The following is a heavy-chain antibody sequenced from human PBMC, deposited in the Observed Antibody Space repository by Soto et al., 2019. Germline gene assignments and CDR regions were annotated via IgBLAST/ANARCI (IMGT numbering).Heavy chain of an antibody. J-gene: IGHJ4*02. CDR3: ARDRELGRTSPYFDF. CDR1: GFSLRSFG. Sequence: SLRLSCAASGFSLRSFGVHWVRQAPGKGLEWVAVIWNDGNNRRYGDSVRGRFTVSSDNSKKTVYLQMDSLRGEDTAMYYCARDRELGRTSPYFDFWGQGILVTVSS. CDR2: IWNDGNNR. V-gene: IGHV3-33*01. D-gene: IGHD3-10*01.